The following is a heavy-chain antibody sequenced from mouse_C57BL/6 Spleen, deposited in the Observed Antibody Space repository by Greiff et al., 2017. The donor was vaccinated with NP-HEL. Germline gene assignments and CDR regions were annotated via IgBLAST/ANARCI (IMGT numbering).Heavy chain of an antibody. CDR1: GFTFTDYY. Sequence: EVKLMESGGGLVQPGGSLSLSCAASGFTFTDYYMSWVRQPPGKALEWLGFIRNKANGYTTEYSASVKGRFTISRDNSQSILYLQMNALRAEDSATYYCARFYDSSPYYYAMDYWGQGTSVTVSS. CDR2: IRNKANGYTT. V-gene: IGHV7-3*01. J-gene: IGHJ4*01. D-gene: IGHD1-1*01. CDR3: ARFYDSSPYYYAMDY.